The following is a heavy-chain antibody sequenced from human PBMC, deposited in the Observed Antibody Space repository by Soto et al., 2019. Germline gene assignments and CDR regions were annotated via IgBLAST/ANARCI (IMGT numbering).Heavy chain of an antibody. CDR1: GYNFIAQN. D-gene: IGHD1-7*01. CDR3: ARERHLNSPSDAIDL. Sequence: QVHLVQSGAEVKKPGASVKVSWMASGYNFIAQNIHWVRQAPGLGLEWMGKMNPNSGGTDYAQEVQGRVTVTRDTSISTVYMELTSLKSDDTAVYYCARERHLNSPSDAIDLWGQGTMVIVSS. CDR2: MNPNSGGT. V-gene: IGHV1-2*02. J-gene: IGHJ3*01.